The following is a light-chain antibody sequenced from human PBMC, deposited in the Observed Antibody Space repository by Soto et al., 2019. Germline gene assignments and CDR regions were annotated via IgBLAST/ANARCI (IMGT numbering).Light chain of an antibody. J-gene: IGKJ2*01. V-gene: IGKV3-20*01. Sequence: ENVLTQSAGTLALSPGERATLSCRASQSVTNSFFAWYQQKPGQAPRLLIYGISSRATGIPDRFSGSGSGTDFTLTISRLEPEDFVVYYCQQYSTFPHTFGQGTKLEVK. CDR3: QQYSTFPHT. CDR1: QSVTNSF. CDR2: GIS.